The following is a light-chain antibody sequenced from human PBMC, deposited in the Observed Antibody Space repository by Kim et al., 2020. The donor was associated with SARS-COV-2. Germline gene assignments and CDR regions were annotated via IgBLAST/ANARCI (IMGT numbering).Light chain of an antibody. CDR2: GAS. CDR3: QQYDSWPPLT. Sequence: EIVMTQSPATLSVSPGERATLSCRASQSVSSNLAWYQQKPGQAPRLLIYGASTRATGIPARFSGSGSETEFTLTISSLQSEDFAVYYCQQYDSWPPLTFGGGTKVDIK. V-gene: IGKV3-15*01. J-gene: IGKJ4*01. CDR1: QSVSSN.